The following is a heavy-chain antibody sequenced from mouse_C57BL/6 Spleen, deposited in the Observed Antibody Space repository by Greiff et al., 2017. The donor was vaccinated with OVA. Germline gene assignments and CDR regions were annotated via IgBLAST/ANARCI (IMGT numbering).Heavy chain of an antibody. CDR3: ARPRYSNYAAWFAY. CDR2: IYPGSGST. J-gene: IGHJ3*01. D-gene: IGHD2-5*01. Sequence: QVQLQQPGAELVKPGASVKMSCKASGYTFTSYWITWVKQRPGQGLEWIGDIYPGSGSTNYNEKFKSKATLTVDTSSSTAYMQLSSLTSEDSAVYYCARPRYSNYAAWFAYWGQGTLVTVAA. CDR1: GYTFTSYW. V-gene: IGHV1-55*01.